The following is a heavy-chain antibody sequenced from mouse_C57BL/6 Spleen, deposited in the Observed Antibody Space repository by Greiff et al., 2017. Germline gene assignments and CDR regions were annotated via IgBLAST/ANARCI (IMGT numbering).Heavy chain of an antibody. J-gene: IGHJ4*01. D-gene: IGHD1-1*01. CDR2: IDPEDGDT. CDR1: GFKIKDYY. V-gene: IGHV14-1*01. Sequence: VQLQQSGAELVRPGASVKLSCTASGFKIKDYYMHWVKQRPEQGLEWIGRIDPEDGDTEYAPKFQGKATMTADTSSNTAYLQLSSLTSEDTAVYYCTTTVVAPYAMDYWGQGTSVTVSS. CDR3: TTTVVAPYAMDY.